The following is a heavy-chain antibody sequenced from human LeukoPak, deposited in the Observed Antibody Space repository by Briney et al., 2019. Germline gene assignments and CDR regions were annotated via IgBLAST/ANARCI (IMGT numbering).Heavy chain of an antibody. D-gene: IGHD3-22*01. J-gene: IGHJ4*02. Sequence: GGSLRLSCAASGFTFSSYGMHWVRQAPGKGLEWVAFIRYDGSNKYYADSVKGRFTISRDNSKNTLYLQMNSLRAEDTAVYYCAKAEGTTMIVVVITPPGDYWGQGTLVTVSS. CDR2: IRYDGSNK. V-gene: IGHV3-30*02. CDR3: AKAEGTTMIVVVITPPGDY. CDR1: GFTFSSYG.